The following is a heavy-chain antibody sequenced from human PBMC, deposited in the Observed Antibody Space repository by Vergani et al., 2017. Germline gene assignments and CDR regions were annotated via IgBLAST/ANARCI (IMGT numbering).Heavy chain of an antibody. D-gene: IGHD5-24*01. V-gene: IGHV3-66*01. Sequence: QLVESGGTWVQPGGSLRLVCAASGFPVSSDFVSWVRQAPGGGLEWVSVIYGSTAMTYYADYVKGRFTLSRVDAENRVFLQLNSLTQEDTAVYYFTREREREDRYFGLWGRGTLVTVSS. CDR1: GFPVSSDF. CDR2: IYGSTAMT. CDR3: TREREREDRYFGL. J-gene: IGHJ2*01.